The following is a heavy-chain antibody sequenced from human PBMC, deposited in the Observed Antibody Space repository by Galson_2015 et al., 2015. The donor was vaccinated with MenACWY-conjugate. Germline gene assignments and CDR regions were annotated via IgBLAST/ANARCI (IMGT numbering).Heavy chain of an antibody. CDR3: TTVPPLMRPRPGDGGNHYYYGMDV. V-gene: IGHV3-15*01. CDR2: IKSKTDGGTT. CDR1: GFTFSNAW. D-gene: IGHD4-23*01. J-gene: IGHJ6*02. Sequence: SLRLSCAASGFTFSNAWMSWVRQAPGKGLEWVGRIKSKTDGGTTDYAAPVKGRFTISRDDSKNTLYLQMNSLKTEDTAVYYCTTVPPLMRPRPGDGGNHYYYGMDVWGQGTT.